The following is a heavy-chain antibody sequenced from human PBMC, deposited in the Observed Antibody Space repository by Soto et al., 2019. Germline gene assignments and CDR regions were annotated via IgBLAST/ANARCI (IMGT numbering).Heavy chain of an antibody. D-gene: IGHD3-9*01. V-gene: IGHV3-23*01. J-gene: IGHJ4*02. CDR2: IRGDGGQT. CDR3: ARDVGLDSDDFFAY. CDR1: GFTFTSYG. Sequence: GGSLRLSCTASGFTFTSYGMGWVRQAPGKGLQWVSTIRGDGGQTHYTDTVKGRFSISRDNSKNTVYLQMDSLRAEDTAMYFCARDVGLDSDDFFAYWGQGTQVTVSS.